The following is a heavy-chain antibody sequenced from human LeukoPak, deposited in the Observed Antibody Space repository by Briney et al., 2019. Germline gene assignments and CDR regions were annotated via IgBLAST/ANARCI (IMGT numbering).Heavy chain of an antibody. V-gene: IGHV3-30*04. D-gene: IGHD2-15*01. CDR2: ISYDGSNK. CDR1: TYSRYP. CDR3: ARGVVVAATRSGDY. J-gene: IGHJ4*02. Sequence: SLRVSLLCTVLTYSRYPMHGVRPAPCRGLAGVAVISYDGSNKYYADSLKGRLTISRNNSKNTLYLQMNSLRAEDTAVYYCARGVVVAATRSGDYWGQGTLVTVSS.